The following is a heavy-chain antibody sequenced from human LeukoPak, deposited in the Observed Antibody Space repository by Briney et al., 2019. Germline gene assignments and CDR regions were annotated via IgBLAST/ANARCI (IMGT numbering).Heavy chain of an antibody. J-gene: IGHJ4*02. V-gene: IGHV3-21*01. D-gene: IGHD2-15*01. CDR2: ISSSSSYI. Sequence: KPGGSLRLSCAASGFTFSSYSMNWVRQAPGKGLEWVSSISSSSSYIYYADSVKGRFTISRDNAKNSLYLQMNSLRAEDTAVYYCAGHEVVVVAADFDYWGQGTLVTVSS. CDR3: AGHEVVVVAADFDY. CDR1: GFTFSSYS.